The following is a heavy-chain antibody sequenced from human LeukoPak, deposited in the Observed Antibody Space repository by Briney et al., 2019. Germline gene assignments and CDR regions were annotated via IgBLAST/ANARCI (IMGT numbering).Heavy chain of an antibody. Sequence: VASVKVSCKASGGTFSSYAISWVRQAPGQGLEWMGGIIPIFGTANYAQKFQGRVTITADKSTSTAYMELSSLRSEDTAVYYCARRQGGYSSSLDFDYWGQGTLVTVSS. D-gene: IGHD6-13*01. CDR1: GGTFSSYA. CDR3: ARRQGGYSSSLDFDY. CDR2: IIPIFGTA. J-gene: IGHJ4*02. V-gene: IGHV1-69*06.